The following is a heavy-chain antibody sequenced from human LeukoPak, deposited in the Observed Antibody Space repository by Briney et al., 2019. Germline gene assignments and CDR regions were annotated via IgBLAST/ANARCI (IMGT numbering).Heavy chain of an antibody. Sequence: GGSLRLSCAAFGFTFDDYAMHWVRQAPGKGLEWVSGISWNSGSIGYADSVKGRFTISRDNAKNSLYLQMNSLRAEDTALYYCAKARSDILTGRTFDYWGQGTLVTVSS. V-gene: IGHV3-9*01. CDR3: AKARSDILTGRTFDY. CDR1: GFTFDDYA. J-gene: IGHJ4*02. D-gene: IGHD3-9*01. CDR2: ISWNSGSI.